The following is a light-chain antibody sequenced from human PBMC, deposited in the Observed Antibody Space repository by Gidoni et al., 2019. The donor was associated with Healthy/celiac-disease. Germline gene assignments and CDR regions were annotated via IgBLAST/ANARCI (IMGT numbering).Light chain of an antibody. CDR3: QQYGSSPWT. CDR2: GAS. J-gene: IGKJ1*01. CDR1: QSVSSSY. Sequence: EIVLTQSTGTLSLSPGERATRSCRASQSVSSSYLAWYQQKPGQAPRLLIYGASSRATGIPDRFSGSGSGTDFTLTISRLEPEDFAVYYCQQYGSSPWTFGQGTKVEIK. V-gene: IGKV3-20*01.